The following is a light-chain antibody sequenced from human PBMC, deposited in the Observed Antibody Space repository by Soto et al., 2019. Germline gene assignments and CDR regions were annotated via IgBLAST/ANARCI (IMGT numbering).Light chain of an antibody. CDR3: SLYTSDSTYV. J-gene: IGLJ1*01. V-gene: IGLV2-18*01. Sequence: SALTHAASGSRADGRSGSISSTKTSSDFGSYNRVSWYQRPPGTGPKLMIYEVSNQHSGVPDRFSGSKSGNTASLTISGLQAEDEAEYYCSLYTSDSTYVFGTGTKVTVL. CDR2: EVS. CDR1: SSDFGSYNR.